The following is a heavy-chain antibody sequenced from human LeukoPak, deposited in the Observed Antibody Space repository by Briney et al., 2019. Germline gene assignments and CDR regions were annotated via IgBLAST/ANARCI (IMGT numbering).Heavy chain of an antibody. J-gene: IGHJ6*02. CDR2: ISTGGRTK. CDR1: GFTFSDYY. Sequence: PGGSLRLSCAASGFTFSDYYMSWLRQAPGKGLEWVSYISTGGRTKYYADSLKGRFTISRDNAKNSLYLQMSSLRAEDTAVYYCARDRDGMNVWGQGTTVTVSS. CDR3: ARDRDGMNV. D-gene: IGHD3-10*01. V-gene: IGHV3-11*01.